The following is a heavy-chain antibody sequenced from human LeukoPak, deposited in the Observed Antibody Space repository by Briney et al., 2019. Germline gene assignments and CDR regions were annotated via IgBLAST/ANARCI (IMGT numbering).Heavy chain of an antibody. V-gene: IGHV3-33*01. D-gene: IGHD6-19*01. Sequence: PGRSLRLSCAASGFTFSSYGMHWVRQAPGKGLEWVAVIRYDGSNKYYADSVKGRFTISRDNSKSTLYLQMNSLRAEDTAVYYCARVWGSSGLDYWGQGTLVTVSS. J-gene: IGHJ4*02. CDR3: ARVWGSSGLDY. CDR2: IRYDGSNK. CDR1: GFTFSSYG.